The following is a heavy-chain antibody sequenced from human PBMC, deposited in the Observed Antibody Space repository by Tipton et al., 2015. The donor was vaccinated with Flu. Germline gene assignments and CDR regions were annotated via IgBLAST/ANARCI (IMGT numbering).Heavy chain of an antibody. CDR2: ITTSGTTT. CDR3: ARTYYFDSSGYLRTPRFDY. J-gene: IGHJ4*02. V-gene: IGHV3-48*03. Sequence: SLRLSCIGSGFIFSNYEMNWVRQAPGKGLQWISYITTSGTTTYYADSVKGRFTISRDNTRNSLYLQMNSLGVDDTALYFCARTYYFDSSGYLRTPRFDYWGQGTLVTVSS. D-gene: IGHD3-22*01. CDR1: GFIFSNYE.